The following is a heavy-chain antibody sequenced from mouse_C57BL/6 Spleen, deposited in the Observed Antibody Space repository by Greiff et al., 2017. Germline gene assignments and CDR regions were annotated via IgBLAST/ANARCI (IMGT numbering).Heavy chain of an antibody. CDR1: GFTFSSYA. CDR3: ARDGGWLLRYFDY. D-gene: IGHD2-3*01. Sequence: DVQLVESGGGLVKPGGSLKLSCAASGFTFSSYAMSWVRQTPEKRLEWVATISDGGSYTYYPDNVKGRFTISRDNAKNNLYLQMSHLKSEDTAMYYCARDGGWLLRYFDYWGQGTTLTVSS. V-gene: IGHV5-4*01. J-gene: IGHJ2*01. CDR2: ISDGGSYT.